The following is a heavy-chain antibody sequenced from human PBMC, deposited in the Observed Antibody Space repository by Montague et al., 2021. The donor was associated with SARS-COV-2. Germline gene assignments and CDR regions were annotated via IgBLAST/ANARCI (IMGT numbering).Heavy chain of an antibody. Sequence: PALVKPTQTLTLTCTFSGFSLSTSGMCVSWIRQPPGKALEWLALIDWDDDKYYSTSLKTRLTISKDTSKNQVVLTMTNMDPVDTATYYCARFHGPGLWFGGCYGIDVWGQGTTVTVSS. V-gene: IGHV2-70*01. CDR2: IDWDDDK. J-gene: IGHJ6*02. D-gene: IGHD3-10*01. CDR1: GFSLSTSGMC. CDR3: ARFHGPGLWFGGCYGIDV.